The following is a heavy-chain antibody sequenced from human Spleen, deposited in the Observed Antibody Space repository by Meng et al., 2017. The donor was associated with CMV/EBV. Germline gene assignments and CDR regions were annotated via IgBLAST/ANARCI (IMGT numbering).Heavy chain of an antibody. CDR2: IKSDGSSI. CDR3: ARDRISSSWYGYYGMDV. Sequence: GGSLRLSCAASGSTFSSDWMHWVRQAPGKGLVWVSRIKSDGSSIIYADSVKGRFTISRDNAKNTLYLQMNSLRAEDTAVYYCARDRISSSWYGYYGMDVWGQGTTVTVSS. CDR1: GSTFSSDW. J-gene: IGHJ6*02. D-gene: IGHD6-13*01. V-gene: IGHV3-74*01.